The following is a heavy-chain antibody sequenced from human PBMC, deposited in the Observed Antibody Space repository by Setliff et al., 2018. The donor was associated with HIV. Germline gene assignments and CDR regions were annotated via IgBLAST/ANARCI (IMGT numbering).Heavy chain of an antibody. V-gene: IGHV4-39*07. CDR1: GGSISSNSYY. CDR2: IYHSGRT. Sequence: ASETLSLTCTVSGGSISSNSYYWGWIRQPPGKGLEWIGSIYHSGRTYYNPSLKSRVTISVDTSKNQFSLKMSSVTAADTAVYYCARARGPEGYFDYWGQGTLVTVSS. D-gene: IGHD3-10*01. CDR3: ARARGPEGYFDY. J-gene: IGHJ4*02.